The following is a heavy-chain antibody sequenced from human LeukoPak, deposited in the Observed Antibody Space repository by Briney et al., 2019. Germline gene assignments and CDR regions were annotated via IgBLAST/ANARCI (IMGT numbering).Heavy chain of an antibody. Sequence: ASVKVSCKASGYAFAGFYLHWVRQAPGHGLEWMGRINPNSGGANSAQEFQGRVIMTRDTSINTAYMELSRLMFDDTAVYYCARGAYHYDSSGYLGLGSWGQGTLVTVSS. D-gene: IGHD3-22*01. CDR3: ARGAYHYDSSGYLGLGS. J-gene: IGHJ5*02. CDR1: GYAFAGFY. CDR2: INPNSGGA. V-gene: IGHV1-2*06.